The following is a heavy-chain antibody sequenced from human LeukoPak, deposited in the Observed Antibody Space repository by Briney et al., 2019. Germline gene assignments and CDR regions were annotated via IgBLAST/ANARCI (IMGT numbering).Heavy chain of an antibody. Sequence: PGGSLRLSCAASGFTFSSYGMHWVRQAPGQGLEWMGIINPSGGSTSYAQKFQGRVTMTRDTSTSTVYMELSSLRSEDTAVYYCARDLNSIAYGLNHYFDYWGQGTLVTVSS. V-gene: IGHV1-46*01. CDR2: INPSGGST. J-gene: IGHJ4*02. CDR3: ARDLNSIAYGLNHYFDY. CDR1: GFTFSSYG. D-gene: IGHD6-6*01.